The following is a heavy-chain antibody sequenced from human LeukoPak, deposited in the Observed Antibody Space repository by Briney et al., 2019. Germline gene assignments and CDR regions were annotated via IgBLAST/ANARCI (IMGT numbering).Heavy chain of an antibody. J-gene: IGHJ4*02. D-gene: IGHD1/OR15-1a*01. CDR1: GGFISSYY. CDR3: ARESNIHYYFDY. Sequence: SETLSLTCTVSGGFISSYYWSWIRQPPGKGLEWIGYIYYSGSTNYNPSLKSRVTISVDTSNNQFSLKLSSVTAADTAVYYCARESNIHYYFDYWGQGTLVTVSS. V-gene: IGHV4-59*01. CDR2: IYYSGST.